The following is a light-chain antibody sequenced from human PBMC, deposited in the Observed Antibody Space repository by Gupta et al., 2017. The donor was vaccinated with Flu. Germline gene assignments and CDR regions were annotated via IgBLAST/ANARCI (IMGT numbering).Light chain of an antibody. CDR2: KAS. J-gene: IGKJ1*01. CDR1: QSMSDW. Sequence: ELTTSPSTLSASVGDSVTFTCRASQSMSDWLAWYQQKPGKAPRLLIYKASTLQLGVPSRFSGGGSGTEFTLTISSLQPDDFATYYCQEYSNQFRTFGQGTKVDI. CDR3: QEYSNQFRT. V-gene: IGKV1-5*03.